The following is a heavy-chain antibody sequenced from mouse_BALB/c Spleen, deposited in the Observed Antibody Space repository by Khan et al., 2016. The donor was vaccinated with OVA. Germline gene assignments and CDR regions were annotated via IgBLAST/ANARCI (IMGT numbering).Heavy chain of an antibody. CDR3: TRVYYRYDSYFDV. Sequence: QVQLKESGPGLVQPSQSLSITCTVTDFSLSTYGIHWVRQSPGKGLEWLGVIWSGGSTDYNEAFISRLSISKDTSKSQVFFKMNSLQTDDTAIYSCTRVYYRYDSYFDVWGAGTTVTVAS. CDR1: DFSLSTYG. CDR2: IWSGGST. V-gene: IGHV2-4-1*01. D-gene: IGHD2-14*01. J-gene: IGHJ1*01.